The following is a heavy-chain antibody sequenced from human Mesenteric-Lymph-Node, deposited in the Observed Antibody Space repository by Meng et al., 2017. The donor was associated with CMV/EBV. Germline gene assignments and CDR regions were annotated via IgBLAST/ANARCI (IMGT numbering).Heavy chain of an antibody. V-gene: IGHV3-53*04. CDR3: ARVGQDFFFDY. D-gene: IGHD2-15*01. J-gene: IGHJ4*02. CDR1: GFTFSSYA. Sequence: LSCAASGFTFSSYAIHWVRQAPGKGLEWVSVIYSGGSTYYADSVKGRFTISRHNSKNTLYLQMNSLRAEDTAVYYCARVGQDFFFDYWGQGTLVTVSS. CDR2: IYSGGST.